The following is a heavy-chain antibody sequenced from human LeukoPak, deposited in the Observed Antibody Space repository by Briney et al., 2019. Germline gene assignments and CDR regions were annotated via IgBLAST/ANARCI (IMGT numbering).Heavy chain of an antibody. Sequence: PSETLSLTCTVSGGSISSYYWSWIRQPPGKELEWIGYLYYSGSTNYNPSFKSRVTMSVDTSKNQFSLKLNSMTAADTAVYFCARGRYNDYGFDYGGQGTLVTVSS. CDR1: GGSISSYY. CDR3: ARGRYNDYGFDY. CDR2: LYYSGST. D-gene: IGHD4-17*01. V-gene: IGHV4-59*01. J-gene: IGHJ4*02.